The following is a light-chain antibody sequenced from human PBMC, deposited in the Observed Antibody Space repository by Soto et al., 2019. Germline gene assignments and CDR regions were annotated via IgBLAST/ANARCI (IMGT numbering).Light chain of an antibody. J-gene: IGKJ5*01. Sequence: DTQMTQSPSTLSASTGDRVTITCRASQSISTWLAWYQQKPGKAPKLLIYAASTLENGVPTRFSGTGSETEFTLTVSSLQPDDSATYYCQQYNDYITFGQGTRLEIK. CDR1: QSISTW. CDR2: AAS. V-gene: IGKV1-5*01. CDR3: QQYNDYIT.